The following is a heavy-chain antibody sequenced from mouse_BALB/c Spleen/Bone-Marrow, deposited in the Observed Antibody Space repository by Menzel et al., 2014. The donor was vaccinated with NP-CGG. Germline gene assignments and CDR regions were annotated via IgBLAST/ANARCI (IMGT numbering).Heavy chain of an antibody. Sequence: LQLQQSGAELVKPGASVKLSCKASGYTFTSYWMHWVKQRPGQGLEWIGVLDPSDSYTTYNQKFKGKATLTVDTSSNTANMQHSSLTSEDSAVYYCTRGVIPYYDAMDYWGQRTSGTVSS. CDR1: GYTFTSYW. CDR2: LDPSDSYT. V-gene: IGHV1-69*02. CDR3: TRGVIPYYDAMDY. J-gene: IGHJ4*01.